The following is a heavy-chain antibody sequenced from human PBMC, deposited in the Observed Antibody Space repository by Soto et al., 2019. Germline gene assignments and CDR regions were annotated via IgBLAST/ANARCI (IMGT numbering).Heavy chain of an antibody. J-gene: IGHJ6*02. CDR1: GGTFSSYA. CDR3: ARETGTLYYYYYGMDV. Sequence: QVQLVQSGAEVKKPGSSVKVSCKASGGTFSSYAVSWVRQAPGQGLEWMGGIIPLFGTTSYAQKFQGRVTITADESTNTAYMVLSSLRSEDTAVYYCARETGTLYYYYYGMDVWGQGTTVTVSS. V-gene: IGHV1-69*12. D-gene: IGHD1-7*01. CDR2: IIPLFGTT.